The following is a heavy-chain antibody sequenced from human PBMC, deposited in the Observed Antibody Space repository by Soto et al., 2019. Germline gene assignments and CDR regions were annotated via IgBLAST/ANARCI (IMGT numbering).Heavy chain of an antibody. Sequence: GGSLRLSCAASGFIFITYTMHWVRQPPGKGLEWVAVISHDGNTKDYADSVKGRFTISRDNSKNTLYLQMSSLRTEDTAVYYCARPGSGYDVLTGRYFYYYHTMDVWGQGTTVTVSS. CDR3: ARPGSGYDVLTGRYFYYYHTMDV. D-gene: IGHD3-9*01. CDR1: GFIFITYT. CDR2: ISHDGNTK. J-gene: IGHJ6*02. V-gene: IGHV3-30-3*01.